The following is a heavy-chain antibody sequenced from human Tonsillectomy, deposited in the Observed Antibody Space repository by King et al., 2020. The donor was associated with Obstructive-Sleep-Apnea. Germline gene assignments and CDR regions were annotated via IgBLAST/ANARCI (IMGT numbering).Heavy chain of an antibody. CDR3: ARESVALDY. V-gene: IGHV3-33*01. CDR1: GFTFSSSG. Sequence: VQLVESWGGVVPPGRSLRLSCAASGFTFSSSGLHWFRQAPGKGLEWVAVIWSDGSNKYYAASVKGRFTISRENSKNTLYLQMNSLRAEDTAVYYCARESVALDYWGQGTLVTVSS. J-gene: IGHJ4*02. CDR2: IWSDGSNK. D-gene: IGHD4-23*01.